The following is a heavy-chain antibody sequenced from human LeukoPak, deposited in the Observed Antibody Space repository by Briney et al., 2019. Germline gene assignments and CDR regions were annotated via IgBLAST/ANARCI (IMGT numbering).Heavy chain of an antibody. CDR3: ASVNVPATPY. CDR1: GFTFSSYE. D-gene: IGHD2-15*01. Sequence: GGSLRLSCAASGFTFSSYEMNWVRRAPGKGLEWVSYISSSGSTIYYADSVRGRFTISRDNAKNSLYLQMNSLRAEDTAVYYCASVNVPATPYWGQGTLVTVSS. J-gene: IGHJ4*02. CDR2: ISSSGSTI. V-gene: IGHV3-48*03.